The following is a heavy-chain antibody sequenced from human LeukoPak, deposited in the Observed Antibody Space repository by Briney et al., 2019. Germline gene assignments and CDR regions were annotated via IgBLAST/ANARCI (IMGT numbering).Heavy chain of an antibody. CDR1: GYSFTSYW. Sequence: HGESLKISCKGSGYSFTSYWIGWVRQMPGKGLEWMGIIYPGDSDTRYSPSFQGQVTISADKSISTAYLQWSSLKASDTAMYYCARRYCSNNTCYGGDFDYWGQGTLVTVSS. D-gene: IGHD2-2*01. CDR3: ARRYCSNNTCYGGDFDY. V-gene: IGHV5-51*01. CDR2: IYPGDSDT. J-gene: IGHJ4*02.